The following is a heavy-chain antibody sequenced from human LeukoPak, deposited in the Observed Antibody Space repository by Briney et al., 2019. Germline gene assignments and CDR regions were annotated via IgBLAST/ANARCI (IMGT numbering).Heavy chain of an antibody. V-gene: IGHV3-11*01. J-gene: IGHJ5*02. CDR2: ISSSGSTI. CDR1: RFTFSDYY. CDR3: ARARYSGSYPFDP. Sequence: GGSLRLSCAASRFTFSDYYMSWIRQAPGKELEWVSWISSSGSTIYYADSVKGRFTISRDNAKNSLYLQMNSLRADDTAVYFCARARYSGSYPFDPWGQGTLVTVSS. D-gene: IGHD1-26*01.